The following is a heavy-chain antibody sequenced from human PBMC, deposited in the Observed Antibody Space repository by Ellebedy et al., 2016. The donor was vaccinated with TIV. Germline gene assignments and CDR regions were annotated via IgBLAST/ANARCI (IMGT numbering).Heavy chain of an antibody. J-gene: IGHJ6*02. CDR3: ASPRRRYYGMDV. CDR2: ISADNGNT. Sequence: ASVKVSCKTSGYTFSSYGITWVRQAPGQGLAWMGWISADNGNTNYAQNFQGRVTLTTDTSTATAYMELRSLRSDDTAVYYCASPRRRYYGMDVWGQGTTVTVSS. V-gene: IGHV1-18*01. CDR1: GYTFSSYG.